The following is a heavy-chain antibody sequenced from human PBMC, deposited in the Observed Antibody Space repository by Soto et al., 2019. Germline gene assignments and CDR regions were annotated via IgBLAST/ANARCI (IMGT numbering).Heavy chain of an antibody. Sequence: AASVKVSCKTSGYTFSMHAIHWVRQAPGQGLEWMGWINAGNGDTKYSENFQDRVAITRDAYASAAYMEVRSLRSEDTAIYYCARDEGGWNSIEGGFVKFILDYWGQGSVVTVSS. D-gene: IGHD1-7*01. CDR3: ARDEGGWNSIEGGFVKFILDY. CDR1: GYTFSMHA. J-gene: IGHJ4*01. CDR2: INAGNGDT. V-gene: IGHV1-3*01.